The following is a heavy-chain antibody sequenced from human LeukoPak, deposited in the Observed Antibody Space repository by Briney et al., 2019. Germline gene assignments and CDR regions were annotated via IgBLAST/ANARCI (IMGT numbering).Heavy chain of an antibody. CDR2: INPNNGGT. Sequence: ASVKVSCKASGYTFSGYYIHWVRQAPGQGLEWMGRINPNNGGTNYAQKFQGRVTMTRDMSMSTAYMELSRLRSDDTAVYYCARLAVAGHIDYWGQGTLVTVSS. J-gene: IGHJ4*02. CDR3: ARLAVAGHIDY. V-gene: IGHV1-2*06. CDR1: GYTFSGYY. D-gene: IGHD6-19*01.